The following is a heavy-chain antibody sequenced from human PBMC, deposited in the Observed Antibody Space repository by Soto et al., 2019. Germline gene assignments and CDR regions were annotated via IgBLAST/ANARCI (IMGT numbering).Heavy chain of an antibody. Sequence: EVQLVESGGGLVQPGGSLRLSCAASGFTFSSYSMNWVRQAPGKGLEWVSYISSSSSTIYYADSVKGRFTISRDNAKNSLYLQMDNRRDEDTAGYYCARSVRIAAAGTHFDYWGQGTLVTVSS. V-gene: IGHV3-48*02. CDR3: ARSVRIAAAGTHFDY. CDR2: ISSSSSTI. J-gene: IGHJ4*02. CDR1: GFTFSSYS. D-gene: IGHD6-13*01.